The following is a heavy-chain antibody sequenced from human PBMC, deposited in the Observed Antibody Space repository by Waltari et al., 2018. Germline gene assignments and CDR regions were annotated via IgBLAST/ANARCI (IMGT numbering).Heavy chain of an antibody. CDR1: GGSISNYY. V-gene: IGHV4-4*07. Sequence: QVQLQESGPGLVRPSETLSLTCHVSGGSISNYYWTWIRQPAGKGLEWIGLISPSGGINYNPPLKRRVTMSLDTSKNQFSLKLTSVTAADTAVYFCARGGATRPWGSDYWGQGTLVTVSS. CDR2: ISPSGGI. D-gene: IGHD6-6*01. CDR3: ARGGATRPWGSDY. J-gene: IGHJ4*02.